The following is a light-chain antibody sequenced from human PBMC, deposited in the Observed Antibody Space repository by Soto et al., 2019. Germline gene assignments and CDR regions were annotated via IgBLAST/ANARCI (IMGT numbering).Light chain of an antibody. Sequence: DIQLTQSPSFLSASVGDRVTITCRASQGISSYLAWYQQKPGKAPKLLIYAESTLQSGVPSRFSGSGSGTXXXXXXXXXXXXXXXTYYCQQLXSYPVTFGGGTKVEIK. CDR1: QGISSY. J-gene: IGKJ4*01. CDR2: AES. CDR3: QQLXSYPVT. V-gene: IGKV1-9*01.